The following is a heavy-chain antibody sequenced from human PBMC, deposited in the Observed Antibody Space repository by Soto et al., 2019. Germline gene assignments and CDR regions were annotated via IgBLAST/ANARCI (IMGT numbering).Heavy chain of an antibody. CDR2: IYYSGRT. J-gene: IGHJ4*02. CDR3: ARQRTAVVTQAYFDH. V-gene: IGHV4-39*01. CDR1: GESISSSSYY. Sequence: SETLSLTCIVSGESISSSSYYWGWIRQPPGKGLDWIGSIYYSGRTYYNPSFKSRVTISIDTSKNQFSLKLSSLTATDTAVYYCARQRTAVVTQAYFDHWGQGALVTVSS. D-gene: IGHD2-21*02.